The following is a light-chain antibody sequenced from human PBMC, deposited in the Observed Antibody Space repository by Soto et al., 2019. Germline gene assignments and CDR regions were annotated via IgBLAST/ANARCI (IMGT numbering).Light chain of an antibody. Sequence: DIQMTQSPSSLSASVGDRVTITCRASQSISNYLNWYQQKPAKAPHLLMYAASTLQSAVPPRLGGSGCATAYSLTISSLQPEDFAAYYCQQSYSTPRTFGQGTKVEIK. CDR2: AAS. J-gene: IGKJ1*01. CDR1: QSISNY. V-gene: IGKV1-39*01. CDR3: QQSYSTPRT.